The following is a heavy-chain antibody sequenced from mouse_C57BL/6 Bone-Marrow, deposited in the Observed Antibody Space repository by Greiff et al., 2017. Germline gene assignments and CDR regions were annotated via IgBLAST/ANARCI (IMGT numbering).Heavy chain of an antibody. CDR1: GYTFTDYE. J-gene: IGHJ3*01. Sequence: QVQLKQSGAELVRPGASVTLSCKASGYTFTDYEMHWVKQTPVHGLEWIGAIDPETGGTAYNQKFKGKAILTADKSSSTAYMELRSLTSEDSAVYYCTSTTGRSWFAYWGQGTLVTVYA. V-gene: IGHV1-15*01. D-gene: IGHD4-1*02. CDR3: TSTTGRSWFAY. CDR2: IDPETGGT.